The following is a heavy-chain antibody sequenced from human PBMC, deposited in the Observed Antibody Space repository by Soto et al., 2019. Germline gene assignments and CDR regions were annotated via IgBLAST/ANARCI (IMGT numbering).Heavy chain of an antibody. D-gene: IGHD5-12*01. Sequence: GGSLRLSCAASGFTFSGYVIHWVRQSPGKGLEWVAVISYDGSDKHFADSVKGRCSISRDNSKRTLYLQMSSLRAEDTAVYYCAKDLRGYDYYYYGMDVWGQGTTVTVSS. CDR2: ISYDGSDK. J-gene: IGHJ6*02. V-gene: IGHV3-30*18. CDR1: GFTFSGYV. CDR3: AKDLRGYDYYYYGMDV.